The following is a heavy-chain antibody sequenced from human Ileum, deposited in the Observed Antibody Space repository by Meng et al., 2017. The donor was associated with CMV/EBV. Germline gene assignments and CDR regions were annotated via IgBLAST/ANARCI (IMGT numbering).Heavy chain of an antibody. CDR2: MNPDSGDT. CDR3: ARDPNDFWSGYYSVNWFDP. CDR1: GYTFTGYD. J-gene: IGHJ5*02. Sequence: ASVKVSCKASGYTFTGYDINWVRQATGQGLEWMGWMNPDSGDTGYAQKFQGRVTMTRNTSISTAYMELSSLRAEDTAVYYCARDPNDFWSGYYSVNWFDPWGQGTLVTVSS. D-gene: IGHD3-3*01. V-gene: IGHV1-8*01.